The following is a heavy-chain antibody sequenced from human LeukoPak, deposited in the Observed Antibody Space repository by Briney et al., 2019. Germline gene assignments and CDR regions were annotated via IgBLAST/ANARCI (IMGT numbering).Heavy chain of an antibody. D-gene: IGHD6-19*01. CDR3: AREAVSSGWYYFDY. V-gene: IGHV1-69*05. CDR1: GGTFSSYA. J-gene: IGHJ4*02. Sequence: SSVKVSCKASGGTFSSYAVSWVRQAPGQGLEWMGGIIPIFGNANYAQKFQGRVTITTDESTSTAYMELSSLRSEDTAVYYCAREAVSSGWYYFDYWGQGTLVTVSS. CDR2: IIPIFGNA.